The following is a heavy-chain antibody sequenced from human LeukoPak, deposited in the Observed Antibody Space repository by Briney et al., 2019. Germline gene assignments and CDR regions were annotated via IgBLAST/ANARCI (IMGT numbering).Heavy chain of an antibody. V-gene: IGHV3-7*01. J-gene: IGHJ4*02. CDR1: GFTFSSHW. CDR3: ARQSSGWYTYFDY. CDR2: IKQDGSEK. Sequence: GGPLRLSSAASGFTFSSHWMSWVRQATGKGLEWVANIKQDGSEKYYVDSVKGRFTISRDNAKNSLYLQMNSLRAEDTAVYYCARQSSGWYTYFDYWGQGTLVTVSS. D-gene: IGHD6-19*01.